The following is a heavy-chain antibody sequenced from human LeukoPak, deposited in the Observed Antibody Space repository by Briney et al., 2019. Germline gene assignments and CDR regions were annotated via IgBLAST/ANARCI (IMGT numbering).Heavy chain of an antibody. CDR3: ARDWYCSSSICYTDRNWFDP. CDR2: ISTTSSYT. D-gene: IGHD2-2*02. J-gene: IGHJ5*02. CDR1: GGSISSS. Sequence: LSLTCTVSGGSISSSSAYWGWIRQPPGKGLEWVSYISTTSSYTDYADSVRGRFTISRDNAKNLLYLQMNSLRPEDTAVYYCARDWYCSSSICYTDRNWFDPWGQGTLVTVSS. V-gene: IGHV3-11*05.